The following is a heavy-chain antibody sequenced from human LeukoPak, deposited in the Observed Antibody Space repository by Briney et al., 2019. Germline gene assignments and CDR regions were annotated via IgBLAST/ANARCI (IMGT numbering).Heavy chain of an antibody. CDR2: IYYSGST. Sequence: SETLSLTCTVSGGSISSYYWSWIRQPPGEGLEWIGYIYYSGSTNYNPSLKSRVTISVDTSKNQLYLNLRYVTAADTAVYYCARKDGDYWGQGTLVTVSS. CDR1: GGSISSYY. V-gene: IGHV4-59*12. CDR3: ARKDGDY. J-gene: IGHJ4*02.